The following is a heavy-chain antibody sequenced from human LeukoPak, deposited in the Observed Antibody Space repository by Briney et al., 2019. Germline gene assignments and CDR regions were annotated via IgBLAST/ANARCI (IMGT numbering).Heavy chain of an antibody. CDR3: AKDIAYGSGSFDAFDI. Sequence: GGSLRLSCAASGFTFSSYGMHWVRQAPGKGLEWVSGISWNSGSIGYADSVKGRFTISRDNAKNSLYLQMNSLRAEDTALYYCAKDIAYGSGSFDAFDIWGQGTMVTVSS. CDR1: GFTFSSYG. V-gene: IGHV3-9*01. CDR2: ISWNSGSI. D-gene: IGHD3-10*01. J-gene: IGHJ3*02.